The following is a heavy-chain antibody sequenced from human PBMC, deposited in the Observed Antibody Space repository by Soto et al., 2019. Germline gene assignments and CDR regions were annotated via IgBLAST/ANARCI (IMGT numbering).Heavy chain of an antibody. CDR3: ARHATYCSSNRSYEFDC. J-gene: IGHJ4*02. V-gene: IGHV4-39*01. D-gene: IGHD2-2*01. CDR1: GGSIRSSGYY. CDR2: IFHSGST. Sequence: SETLSLTCTVSGGSIRSSGYYWGWIRRPPGMGLEWIGSIFHSGSTLYTPSLNGRVTISVDTSKNQFSLKMTSVTAADTAVYYCARHATYCSSNRSYEFDCWGPGSLVTLSS.